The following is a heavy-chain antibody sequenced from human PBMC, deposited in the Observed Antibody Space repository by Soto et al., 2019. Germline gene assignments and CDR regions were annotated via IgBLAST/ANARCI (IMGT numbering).Heavy chain of an antibody. CDR1: GGSISSGGYY. V-gene: IGHV4-31*03. J-gene: IGHJ6*02. D-gene: IGHD4-17*01. CDR2: IYYSGST. Sequence: QVQLQESGPGLVKPSQTLSLTCTVSGGSISSGGYYWSWIRQHPGKGLEWIGYIYYSGSTYYNPSLKSRVTISVDTSKNQFSLKLSSVTAADTAVYYCARAGGDAFYYYYGIDVWGQGTTVTVSS. CDR3: ARAGGDAFYYYYGIDV.